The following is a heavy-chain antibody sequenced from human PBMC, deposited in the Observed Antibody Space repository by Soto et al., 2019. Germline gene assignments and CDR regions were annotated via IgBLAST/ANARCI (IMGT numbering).Heavy chain of an antibody. CDR1: GGSIGSYH. D-gene: IGHD4-17*01. CDR2: VYYTGTT. V-gene: IGHV4-59*01. J-gene: IGHJ4*02. CDR3: ARDTVLTGMFDF. Sequence: PSETLSLTCTVSGGSIGSYHWSWVRQPPGKGLEWIASVYYTGTTNYNPSLGSRVTISIDAPGNRFSMEITSVTAADTAIYYCARDTVLTGMFDFWGQGTPVTVSS.